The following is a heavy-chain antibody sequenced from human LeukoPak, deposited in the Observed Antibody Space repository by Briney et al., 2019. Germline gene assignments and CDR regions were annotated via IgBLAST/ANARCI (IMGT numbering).Heavy chain of an antibody. CDR2: ISYDGSNK. CDR1: GFTFSSYG. Sequence: GGSLRLSCAASGFTFSSYGMHWVRQALGKGLEWVAVISYDGSNKYYADSVKGRFTISRDNSKNTLYLQMNSLRAEDTAVYYCAKDLYSYGNNWFDPWGQGTLVTVSS. V-gene: IGHV3-30*18. D-gene: IGHD5-18*01. CDR3: AKDLYSYGNNWFDP. J-gene: IGHJ5*02.